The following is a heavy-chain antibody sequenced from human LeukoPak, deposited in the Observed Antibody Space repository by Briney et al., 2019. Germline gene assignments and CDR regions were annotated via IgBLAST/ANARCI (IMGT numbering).Heavy chain of an antibody. CDR1: VYTFTSYY. J-gene: IGHJ4*02. Sequence: ASVKVSCKASVYTFTSYYIHWVRQAPGQGLEWMGVINPSGGSTSYAQKFQGRVAMTRDTSTSTVYMELSSLRFEDTAVYYCARGEGGNSVGYWGQGTLVTVSS. CDR3: ARGEGGNSVGY. D-gene: IGHD4-23*01. V-gene: IGHV1-46*01. CDR2: INPSGGST.